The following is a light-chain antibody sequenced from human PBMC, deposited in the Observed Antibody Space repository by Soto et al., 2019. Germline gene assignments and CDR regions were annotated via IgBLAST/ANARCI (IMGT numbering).Light chain of an antibody. V-gene: IGKV1-5*01. Sequence: DIQMTQSPSTLSASVGDRVTITCRASQDIDTSLAWFQQRPGKAPKLLIYAAYGLESGVPSTFSGSGSGTEFTLTISSVQPDDFATYFCQHYDTFSWTFGQGTKVDIK. J-gene: IGKJ1*01. CDR1: QDIDTS. CDR2: AAY. CDR3: QHYDTFSWT.